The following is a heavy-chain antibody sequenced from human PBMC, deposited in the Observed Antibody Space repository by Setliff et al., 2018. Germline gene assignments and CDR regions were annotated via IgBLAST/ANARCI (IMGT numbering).Heavy chain of an antibody. V-gene: IGHV3-23*01. D-gene: IGHD2-21*02. CDR2: IGHDDIT. CDR3: AKDPHPAYCGGDCSFT. CDR1: GFTFSSSA. J-gene: IGHJ4*02. Sequence: GGSLRLSCAASGFTFSSSAMSWVRQAPGKGLEWISLIGHDDITYYADSVKGRFTVSRDISKNTVYLQMSTLRAEDTAMYYCAKDPHPAYCGGDCSFTWGQGTLVTVSS.